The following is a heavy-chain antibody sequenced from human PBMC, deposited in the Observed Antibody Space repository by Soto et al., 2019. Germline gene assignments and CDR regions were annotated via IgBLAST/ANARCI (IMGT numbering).Heavy chain of an antibody. Sequence: GVCLRLSFAASGFTFSNYALSCFRQRPGEGLEWVSALSDSGNTYYVDSVKGRFTISRDDSNNTLFLQMDSLRAEDTAIYYCDRGGSVSGLYYFDYWGQGALVTVSS. D-gene: IGHD6-19*01. J-gene: IGHJ4*02. V-gene: IGHV3-23*01. CDR1: GFTFSNYA. CDR3: DRGGSVSGLYYFDY. CDR2: LSDSGNT.